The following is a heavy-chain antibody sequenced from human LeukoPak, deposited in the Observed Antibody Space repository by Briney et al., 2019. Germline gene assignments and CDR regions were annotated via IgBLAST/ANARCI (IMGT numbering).Heavy chain of an antibody. Sequence: ASVKVSCKASGYTFTSYDINWVRQATGQGLEWMGWKNPNSGNTGYAQKFQGRVTMTRNTSISTAYMELSSLRSEDTAVYYCAVYDSSGYLNDYWGQGTLVTVSS. CDR2: KNPNSGNT. D-gene: IGHD3-22*01. CDR3: AVYDSSGYLNDY. V-gene: IGHV1-8*01. CDR1: GYTFTSYD. J-gene: IGHJ4*02.